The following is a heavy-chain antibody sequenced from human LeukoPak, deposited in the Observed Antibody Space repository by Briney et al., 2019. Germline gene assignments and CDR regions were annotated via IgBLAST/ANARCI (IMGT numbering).Heavy chain of an antibody. Sequence: ASVKVSCTASGYTFTGYYMHWVRQAPGQGLEWMGWINPNSGGTNYEQTFQGRVTMTRDTSISTAYMELSRLRSDDTAVYYCARVKATYYFDYWGQGTLVTVSS. D-gene: IGHD1-26*01. J-gene: IGHJ4*02. CDR2: INPNSGGT. CDR1: GYTFTGYY. CDR3: ARVKATYYFDY. V-gene: IGHV1-2*02.